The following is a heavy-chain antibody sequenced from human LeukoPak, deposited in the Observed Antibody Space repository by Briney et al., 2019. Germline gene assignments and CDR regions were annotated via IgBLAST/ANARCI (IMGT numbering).Heavy chain of an antibody. CDR3: ARGPVLRFLEWHGYFDY. V-gene: IGHV4-39*07. CDR2: IYYSGST. J-gene: IGHJ4*02. Sequence: SETLSLTCTVSGGSISSSSYYWGWIRQPPGKGLEWIGSIYYSGSTYYNPSLKSRVTISVDTSKNQFSLKLSSVTAADTAVYYCARGPVLRFLEWHGYFDYWGQGTLVTVSS. D-gene: IGHD3-3*01. CDR1: GGSISSSSYY.